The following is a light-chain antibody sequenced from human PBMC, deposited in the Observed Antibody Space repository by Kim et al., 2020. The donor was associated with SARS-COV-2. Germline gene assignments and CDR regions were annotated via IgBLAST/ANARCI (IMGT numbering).Light chain of an antibody. CDR2: AAS. CDR1: QDINNY. V-gene: IGKV1-27*01. Sequence: ASVGDRVTITGRASQDINNYLGWYQQKPGKVPKLLIFAASTLQSGVPSRFSGSGSGTDFTLTISGLQPEDVATYYCQKYNSDPPTFGLGTKVDIK. CDR3: QKYNSDPPT. J-gene: IGKJ1*01.